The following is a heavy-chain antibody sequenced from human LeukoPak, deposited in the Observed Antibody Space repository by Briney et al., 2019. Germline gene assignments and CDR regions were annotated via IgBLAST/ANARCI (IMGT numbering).Heavy chain of an antibody. CDR3: ARLQIAMTSGYWFDP. D-gene: IGHD5-12*01. CDR2: IYYTGRT. CDR1: GASISSSSYY. Sequence: SETLSLTCTVSGASISSSSYYWGWIRQPPGKGLEWVGMIYYTGRTYYNPSLKSRVTISADTSKNQFSLKLNSVTAADTAVYYCARLQIAMTSGYWFDPWGQGTLVTVSS. J-gene: IGHJ5*02. V-gene: IGHV4-39*01.